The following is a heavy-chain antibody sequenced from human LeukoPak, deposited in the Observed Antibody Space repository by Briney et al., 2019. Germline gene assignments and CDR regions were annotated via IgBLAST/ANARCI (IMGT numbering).Heavy chain of an antibody. Sequence: PGGSLRLSCAASGFTFSSYVMSWVRQASGKGLEWVGRIRSKANSYATAYAASVKGRFTISRDDSKNTAYLQMNSLKTEDTAVYYCTRLASTMVRGVPNWFDPWGQGTLVTVSS. D-gene: IGHD3-10*01. CDR3: TRLASTMVRGVPNWFDP. V-gene: IGHV3-73*01. J-gene: IGHJ5*02. CDR1: GFTFSSYV. CDR2: IRSKANSYAT.